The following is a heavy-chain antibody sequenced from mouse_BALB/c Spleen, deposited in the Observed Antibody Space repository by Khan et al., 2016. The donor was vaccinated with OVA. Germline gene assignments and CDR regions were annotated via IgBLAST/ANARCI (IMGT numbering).Heavy chain of an antibody. CDR1: DYSITSGYY. CDR3: ARGYPFAY. CDR2: ISYDGSK. J-gene: IGHJ3*01. V-gene: IGHV3-6*02. D-gene: IGHD1-1*01. Sequence: EVQLQESGPGLVKPSQSLSLTCSVSDYSITSGYYWNWLRQFPGNKLEWMGYISYDGSKNFNPSLKNRISITRDTSKNQFFLKLNSVTTEDIATYYCARGYPFAYWGQGTLVTVSA.